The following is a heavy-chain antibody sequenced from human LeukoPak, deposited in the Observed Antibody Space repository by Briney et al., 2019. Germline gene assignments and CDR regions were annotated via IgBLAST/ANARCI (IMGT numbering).Heavy chain of an antibody. V-gene: IGHV3-11*03. CDR1: GFTFSDYY. CDR2: ISSSSSYT. Sequence: GGSLRLSCAASGFTFSDYYMSWIRQAPGKGLEWVSYISSSSSYTNYADSVKGRFTISRDNAKNSLYLQMNSLRAEDTAVYYCASKGCTGGNCKHYFDYWGQGTLVTVAS. J-gene: IGHJ4*02. D-gene: IGHD2-8*02. CDR3: ASKGCTGGNCKHYFDY.